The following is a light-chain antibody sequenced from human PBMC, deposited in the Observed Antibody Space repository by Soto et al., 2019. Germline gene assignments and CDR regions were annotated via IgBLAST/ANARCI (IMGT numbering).Light chain of an antibody. CDR2: EVS. V-gene: IGKV2D-29*02. Sequence: DVVMTQTPLSLSVAPGQPASISCKSSQSLLHITGETFLFWYLQKPGQSPQLLIYEVSTRVSGVADRFSGSGSGTDLTLEIRRVETDDVGIYYCMQSTQLPPTFGQGTRLGIE. CDR3: MQSTQLPPT. CDR1: QSLLHITGETF. J-gene: IGKJ5*01.